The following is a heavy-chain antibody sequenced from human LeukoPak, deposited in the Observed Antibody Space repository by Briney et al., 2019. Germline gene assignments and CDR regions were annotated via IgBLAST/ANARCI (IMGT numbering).Heavy chain of an antibody. V-gene: IGHV4-61*02. CDR3: ARGPAVFGEGHALDI. D-gene: IGHD3-3*01. J-gene: IGHJ3*02. Sequence: SETLSLTCIVSGGSISSGNYYWSWIRQPAGKRMEWIGRIYTGGSTNYNPSLKSRVTLSLDRSKNHVSLRLTSVTAADTATYYCARGPAVFGEGHALDIWGQGTLLTVSS. CDR1: GGSISSGNYY. CDR2: IYTGGST.